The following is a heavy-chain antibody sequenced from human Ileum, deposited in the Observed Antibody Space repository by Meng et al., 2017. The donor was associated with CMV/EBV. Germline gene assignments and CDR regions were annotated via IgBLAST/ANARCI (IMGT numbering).Heavy chain of an antibody. D-gene: IGHD3-9*01. CDR3: ARDLKPPRGPFQFGMDV. CDR2: ISSSGSTI. V-gene: IGHV3-11*04. J-gene: IGHJ6*04. CDR1: GFICSDYY. Sequence: GASLKISCAASGFICSDYYMSCIRQAPGKGLEWVSYISSSGSTIYYADSVKGRFTISRDNAQNSLYLVIHSLSVEDTAIYYCARDLKPPRGPFQFGMDVWGEGNMVTGAS.